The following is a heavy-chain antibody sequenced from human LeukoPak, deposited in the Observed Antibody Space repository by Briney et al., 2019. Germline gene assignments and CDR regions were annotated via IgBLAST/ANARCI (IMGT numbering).Heavy chain of an antibody. J-gene: IGHJ4*02. Sequence: ASVKVSCKASGYTFTSYGIIWVRQAPGQGLEWMGWISAYNGNTNYAQKLQGRVTMTTDASTGTAYMELRSLRSDDTAVYYCARDPPDSDSSSWSAPYYFDYWGQGTLVTVSS. CDR3: ARDPPDSDSSSWSAPYYFDY. CDR2: ISAYNGNT. CDR1: GYTFTSYG. V-gene: IGHV1-18*01. D-gene: IGHD6-13*01.